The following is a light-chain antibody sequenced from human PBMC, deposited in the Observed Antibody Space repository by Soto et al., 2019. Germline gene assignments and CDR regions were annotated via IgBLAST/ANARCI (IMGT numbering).Light chain of an antibody. V-gene: IGKV1-39*01. CDR3: QQSYTTPIT. Sequence: IQMTQSASYLSASLGDRVTITWRASQSISSYLNWYQQKQGKAPKLLIYAASSLQSGVPSRFSGSGYGTDFNLTISSLQPEDFATYYCQQSYTTPITFGQGTRLEIK. J-gene: IGKJ5*01. CDR1: QSISSY. CDR2: AAS.